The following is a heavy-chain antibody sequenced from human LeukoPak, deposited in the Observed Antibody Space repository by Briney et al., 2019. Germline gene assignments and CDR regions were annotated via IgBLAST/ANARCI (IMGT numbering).Heavy chain of an antibody. CDR2: IDWNGDAL. J-gene: IGHJ4*02. CDR3: ARDLSATWYSLAY. CDR1: GFSNADYG. V-gene: IGHV3-20*04. Sequence: GGSLRLSCVGTGFSNADYGMSWVRQGPGKGLEWVAGIDWNGDALQYADSVKGRFTISRDNAKNSLYLQMDILRPEDTGVYYCARDLSATWYSLAYWGQGTLVTVSS. D-gene: IGHD2-21*02.